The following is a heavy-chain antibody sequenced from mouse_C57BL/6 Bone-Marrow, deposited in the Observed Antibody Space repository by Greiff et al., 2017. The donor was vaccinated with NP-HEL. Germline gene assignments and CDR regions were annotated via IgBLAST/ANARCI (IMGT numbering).Heavy chain of an antibody. CDR3: ARIYYGSVLYAMDY. D-gene: IGHD1-1*01. V-gene: IGHV1-55*01. CDR2: IYPGSGST. Sequence: QVQLQQSGAELVKPGASVKMSCKASGYTFTSYWITWVKQRPGQGLEWIGDIYPGSGSTNYNEKFKSKATLTVDTSSSTAYMQLSSLTSEDSAVYYCARIYYGSVLYAMDYWGQGTSVTVSS. J-gene: IGHJ4*01. CDR1: GYTFTSYW.